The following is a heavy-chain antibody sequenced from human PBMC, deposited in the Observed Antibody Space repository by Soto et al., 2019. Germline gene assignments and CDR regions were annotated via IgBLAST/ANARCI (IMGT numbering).Heavy chain of an antibody. V-gene: IGHV4-39*01. CDR1: AGSVSNSNYY. CDR2: VYYRGSS. CDR3: VSQRTSVLTQAYFDY. Sequence: KPXGTLTLTCTVSAGSVSNSNYYWGWVRQSPGKGLEWIGSVYYRGSSYSKSSVKSRVTVAVDTSKNQLALNLNSVTASDPAVYYCVSQRTSVLTQAYFDYWGPGTLVTVS. J-gene: IGHJ4*02. D-gene: IGHD2-8*01.